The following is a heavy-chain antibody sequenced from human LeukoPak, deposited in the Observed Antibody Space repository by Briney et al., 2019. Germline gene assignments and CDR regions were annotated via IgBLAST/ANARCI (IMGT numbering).Heavy chain of an antibody. CDR2: IYYSGST. V-gene: IGHV4-30-4*08. D-gene: IGHD1-26*01. Sequence: SQTLSLTCTVSGGSISSGDYYWSWIRQPPGKGLEWIGYIYYSGSTYYNPSLKSRVTISVDTSKNQFSLKLSSVTAADTAVYYCAGSVGATNLKTFDIWGQGTMVTVSS. CDR3: AGSVGATNLKTFDI. J-gene: IGHJ3*02. CDR1: GGSISSGDYY.